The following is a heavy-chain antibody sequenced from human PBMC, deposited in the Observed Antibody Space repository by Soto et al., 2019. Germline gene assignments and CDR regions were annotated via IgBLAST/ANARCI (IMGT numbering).Heavy chain of an antibody. V-gene: IGHV4-4*02. Sequence: QVQLQESGPGLVESSGTLSLTCEVSSGSISSGNWWSWVRQPPGKGLEWIGEIYYTGATNYNPSLKSRVTMTIDKSQEQFSLNLRSATAADTAVYYCARVFSSGSGWMDYFDFWGQGILVSFSS. CDR1: SGSISSGNW. CDR2: IYYTGAT. J-gene: IGHJ4*02. CDR3: ARVFSSGSGWMDYFDF. D-gene: IGHD6-25*01.